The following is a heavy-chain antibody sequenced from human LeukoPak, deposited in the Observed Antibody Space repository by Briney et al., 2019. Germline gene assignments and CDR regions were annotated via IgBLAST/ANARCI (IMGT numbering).Heavy chain of an antibody. Sequence: SETLSLTCAVSGYSISSGYYWGWIRQPPGKGLEWIGSIYHSGSTYYNPSLKSRVTISVDTSKNQFSLKLSSVTAADTAVYYCARVAPSDFDARRTLDYWGQGTLVTVSS. J-gene: IGHJ4*02. CDR1: GYSISSGYY. D-gene: IGHD3-9*01. V-gene: IGHV4-38-2*01. CDR3: ARVAPSDFDARRTLDY. CDR2: IYHSGST.